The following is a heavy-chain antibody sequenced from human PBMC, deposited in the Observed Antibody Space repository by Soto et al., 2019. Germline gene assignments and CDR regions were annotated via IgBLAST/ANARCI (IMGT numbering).Heavy chain of an antibody. V-gene: IGHV1-69*13. CDR1: GGTFSSYA. CDR3: ARSRGWSNYYYYYGMDV. CDR2: IIPIFGTA. D-gene: IGHD6-19*01. Sequence: ASVKVSCKASGGTFSSYAISWVRQAPGQGLEWMGGIIPIFGTANYAQKFQGRVTITADESTSTAYMELSSLRSEDTAVYYCARSRGWSNYYYYYGMDVCGQGTTVTVSS. J-gene: IGHJ6*02.